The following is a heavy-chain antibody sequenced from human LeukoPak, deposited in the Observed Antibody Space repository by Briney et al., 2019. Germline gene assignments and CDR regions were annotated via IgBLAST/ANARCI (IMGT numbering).Heavy chain of an antibody. CDR3: ARDWNAVQPAIDY. CDR1: GYTFTGYY. CDR2: INPNSGGT. J-gene: IGHJ4*02. V-gene: IGHV1-2*02. D-gene: IGHD1-1*01. Sequence: ASVKVSCKASGYTFTGYYMHWVRQAPGQGLEWMGWINPNSGGTNYAQKFQGRVTMTRDTAISTAYMELSRLRSDDTAVYYCARDWNAVQPAIDYWGQGTLVTVSS.